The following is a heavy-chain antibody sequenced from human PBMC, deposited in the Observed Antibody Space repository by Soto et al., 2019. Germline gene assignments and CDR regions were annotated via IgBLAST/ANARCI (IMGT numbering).Heavy chain of an antibody. V-gene: IGHV4-39*01. CDR3: ARGRDFDY. Sequence: QLLESGPGLVKPSETLSLTCTVSGGSISSSSYYWGWIRQPPGKGLEWIGSIYYSGSTYYNPSLKSRVTISVDTSKNQFSLKLSSVTAADTAVYYCARGRDFDYWGQGTLVTVSS. J-gene: IGHJ4*02. D-gene: IGHD3-10*01. CDR1: GGSISSSSYY. CDR2: IYYSGST.